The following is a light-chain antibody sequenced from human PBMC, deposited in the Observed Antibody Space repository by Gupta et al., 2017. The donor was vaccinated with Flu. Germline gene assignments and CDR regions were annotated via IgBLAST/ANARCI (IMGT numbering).Light chain of an antibody. V-gene: IGKV1-9*01. CDR2: VAS. CDR1: QGISNS. J-gene: IGKJ1*01. Sequence: GDRVTITCRASQGISNSLAWYQQRPGEVPSLLISVASTLQSGVPSRFSGSGSGTEFTLTISSLQPEDVATYYCQQLNSYPRTFGQGTKVEIQ. CDR3: QQLNSYPRT.